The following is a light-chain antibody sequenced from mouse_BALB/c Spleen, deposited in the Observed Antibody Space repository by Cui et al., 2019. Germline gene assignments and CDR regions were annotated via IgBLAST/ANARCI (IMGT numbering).Light chain of an antibody. CDR1: SSVIY. J-gene: IGKJ1*01. CDR3: HQWSSYPWT. Sequence: QIVLIQSPAIMSASLGEEITLTCSASSSVIYMHWCQQKSGTSPKLLIYSTSNLASGVPSRFSGSGSVTFYSLTISSVEAEDAADYYCHQWSSYPWTFGGGTKLEIK. CDR2: STS. V-gene: IGKV4-80*01.